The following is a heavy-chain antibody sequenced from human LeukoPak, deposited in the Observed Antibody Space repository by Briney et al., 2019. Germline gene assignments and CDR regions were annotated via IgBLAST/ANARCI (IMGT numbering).Heavy chain of an antibody. V-gene: IGHV4-38-2*02. D-gene: IGHD6-13*01. CDR2: IYHSGST. J-gene: IGHJ6*03. CDR1: GYSISSGYY. Sequence: SETLSLTCTVSGYSISSGYYWGWIRPPPGKGLEWIGSIYHSGSTYYNPSLKSRVTISVDTSKNQFSLKLSSVTAADTAVYYCARADYSSTWSHDYYYMDVWGKGTTVTVSS. CDR3: ARADYSSTWSHDYYYMDV.